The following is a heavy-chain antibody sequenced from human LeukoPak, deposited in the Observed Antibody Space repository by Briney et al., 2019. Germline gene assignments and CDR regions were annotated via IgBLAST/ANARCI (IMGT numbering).Heavy chain of an antibody. CDR1: GFTFTSSA. J-gene: IGHJ4*02. Sequence: SVQVSCKASGFTFTSSAMQWVRQARGQRLEWIGWIVVGSGNTNYAQKFQERVTITRDMSTSTAYMELSSLRSEDTAVYYCAAVGVGATRVGDYWGQGTLVTVSS. V-gene: IGHV1-58*02. CDR3: AAVGVGATRVGDY. CDR2: IVVGSGNT. D-gene: IGHD1-26*01.